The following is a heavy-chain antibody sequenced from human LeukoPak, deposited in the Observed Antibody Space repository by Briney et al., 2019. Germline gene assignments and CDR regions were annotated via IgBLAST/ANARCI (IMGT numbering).Heavy chain of an antibody. J-gene: IGHJ4*02. CDR2: IYYSGST. V-gene: IGHV4-59*08. CDR3: ARHVSAYGDYAYYFDY. D-gene: IGHD4-17*01. Sequence: SETLSLTCTVSGGSISSYYWSWIRQPPGKGLEWIGYIYYSGSTNYNPSLESRVTISVDTSKNHFSLKLSSVTAADTAVYYCARHVSAYGDYAYYFDYWGQGTLVTVSS. CDR1: GGSISSYY.